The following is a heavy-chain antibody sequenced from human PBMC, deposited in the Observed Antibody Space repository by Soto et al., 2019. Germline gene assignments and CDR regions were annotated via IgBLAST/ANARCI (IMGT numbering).Heavy chain of an antibody. CDR2: IRSKANNYAT. CDR3: TKQIYGGNS. J-gene: IGHJ4*02. CDR1: GFTFSASA. Sequence: EVQLVESGGGLVQPGGSLKLSCATSGFTFSASAMHWVRQVSGKGLEWIACIRSKANNYATTYAASVKGRFTISRDDSENTVYLQMNSLKTEDTAIYYCTKQIYGGNSWGQGTLVTVSS. D-gene: IGHD2-21*02. V-gene: IGHV3-73*02.